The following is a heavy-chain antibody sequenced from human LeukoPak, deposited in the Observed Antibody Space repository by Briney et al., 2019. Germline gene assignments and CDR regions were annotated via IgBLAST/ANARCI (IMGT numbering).Heavy chain of an antibody. CDR2: IYNSGST. J-gene: IGHJ3*02. CDR1: GGSISSYY. Sequence: SETLSLTCTVSGGSISSYYWSWIRQPPGKGLECIGYIYNSGSTNYNPSLKSRVSISVDTSKNQFSLKLSSVTAADTAVYYCARSAIDAFDIWGQGTMVAVSS. V-gene: IGHV4-59*08. CDR3: ARSAIDAFDI. D-gene: IGHD6-25*01.